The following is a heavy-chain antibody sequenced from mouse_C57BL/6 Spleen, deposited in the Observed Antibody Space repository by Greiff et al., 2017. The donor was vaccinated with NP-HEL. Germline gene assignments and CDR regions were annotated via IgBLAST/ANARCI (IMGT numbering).Heavy chain of an antibody. CDR3: ARWGTEALEY. Sequence: QVQLQQSGAELVRPGSSVKLSCKASYFAFMACAMHWVKQRPGHGLEWIGSFTMYSDATEYSENFKGKATLTANKSSNTAYMELSSQTSEDSAVYYCARWGTEALEYGGQGTSVTVSS. D-gene: IGHD2-14*01. J-gene: IGHJ4*01. CDR1: YFAFMACA. CDR2: FTMYSDAT. V-gene: IGHV1-49*01.